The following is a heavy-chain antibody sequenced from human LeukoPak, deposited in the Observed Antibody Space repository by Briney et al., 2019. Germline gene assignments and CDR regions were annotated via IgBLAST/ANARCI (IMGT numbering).Heavy chain of an antibody. Sequence: GGSLRLSCAASGFTFSSYGMHWVRQAPGKGLEWVAVISYDGSNKYYADSVKGRFTISRDNSKNTLYLQMNSLRAEDTAVYYCAKDGAYYDFWSGSHAFDIWGQGTMVTVSS. D-gene: IGHD3-3*01. CDR1: GFTFSSYG. CDR3: AKDGAYYDFWSGSHAFDI. V-gene: IGHV3-30*18. J-gene: IGHJ3*02. CDR2: ISYDGSNK.